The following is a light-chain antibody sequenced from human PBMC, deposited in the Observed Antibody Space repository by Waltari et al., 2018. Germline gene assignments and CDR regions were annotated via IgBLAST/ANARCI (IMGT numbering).Light chain of an antibody. V-gene: IGKV1-5*03. J-gene: IGKJ4*01. Sequence: DIQMTQSPSTLSASVGDRVTITCRASQSISVWLAWYQQKPGRAPKLLIFRASSLESGVPSSFSSSGSGTEFTLTISSIQPDDFATYYCQQYNSFSTTFGGGTKVESK. CDR1: QSISVW. CDR3: QQYNSFSTT. CDR2: RAS.